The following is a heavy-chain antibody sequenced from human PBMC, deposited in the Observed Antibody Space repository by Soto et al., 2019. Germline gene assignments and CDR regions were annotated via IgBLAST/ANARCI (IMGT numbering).Heavy chain of an antibody. CDR1: GYTFTSYY. V-gene: IGHV1-46*01. J-gene: IGHJ4*02. CDR2: INPSGGST. Sequence: ASVKVSCKASGYTFTSYYTHWVRQAPGQGLEWMGIINPSGGSTSYAQKFQGRVTMTRDTSTSTVYMELSSLRSEDTAVYYCARGEDILTGYHYFDYWGQGTLVTVSS. CDR3: ARGEDILTGYHYFDY. D-gene: IGHD3-9*01.